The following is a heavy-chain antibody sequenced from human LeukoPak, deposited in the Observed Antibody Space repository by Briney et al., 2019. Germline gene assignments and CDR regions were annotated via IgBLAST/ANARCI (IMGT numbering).Heavy chain of an antibody. J-gene: IGHJ6*03. Sequence: ASVTVSCKASGFTFTRYAITWVGPAAGQGLEGVGWIITYNGNTHYAQKLQGRVTLTTDTSTNTAYLELRGLRSDDTAVYYCAKTTVTSEEYFYYYMDAWGKGTTVTASS. CDR3: AKTTVTSEEYFYYYMDA. V-gene: IGHV1-18*01. D-gene: IGHD4-17*01. CDR1: GFTFTRYA. CDR2: IITYNGNT.